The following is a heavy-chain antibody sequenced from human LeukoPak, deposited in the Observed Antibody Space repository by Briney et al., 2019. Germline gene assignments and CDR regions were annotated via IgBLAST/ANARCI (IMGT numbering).Heavy chain of an antibody. CDR1: GYTFTGYY. Sequence: ASVKVSCKASGYTFTGYYMHWVRQAPAQGLEWMGRINPNRGGTNYAQKFQGRVTMTRDTSISTAYMELSRLRSDDTAVYYCAREYSHGPHTAYYYYYMDVWGKGTTVTVSS. D-gene: IGHD5-18*01. CDR2: INPNRGGT. CDR3: AREYSHGPHTAYYYYYMDV. J-gene: IGHJ6*03. V-gene: IGHV1-2*06.